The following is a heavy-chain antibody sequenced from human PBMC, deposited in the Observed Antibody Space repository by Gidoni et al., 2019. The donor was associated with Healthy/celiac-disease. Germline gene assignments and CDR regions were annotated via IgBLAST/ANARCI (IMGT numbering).Heavy chain of an antibody. J-gene: IGHJ4*02. CDR3: ARITIYDFWSGYYQFDY. CDR1: GFSLSNARMG. CDR2: IFSNDEK. Sequence: QVTLKESGPVLVKPTETLTLTCTVSGFSLSNARMGVSWIRQPPGKALEWLAHIFSNDEKSYSTSLKSRLTISKDTSKSQVVLTMTNMDPVDTATYYCARITIYDFWSGYYQFDYWGQGTLVTVSS. D-gene: IGHD3-3*01. V-gene: IGHV2-26*01.